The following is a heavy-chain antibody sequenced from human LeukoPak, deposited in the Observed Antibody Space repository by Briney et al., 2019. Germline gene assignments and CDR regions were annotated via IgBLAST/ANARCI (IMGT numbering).Heavy chain of an antibody. V-gene: IGHV7-4-1*02. CDR2: LNPKTGTP. Sequence: ASVKVSCKASGYTFSRNAINWVRQAPGQGREWMGWLNPKTGTPTYAQGFPGRFVFSWDMSVSRTYLQFSSLKPEDTAVYYFARRSPSADAFDIWGKGTMDTVSS. CDR1: GYTFSRNA. CDR3: ARRSPSADAFDI. J-gene: IGHJ3*02.